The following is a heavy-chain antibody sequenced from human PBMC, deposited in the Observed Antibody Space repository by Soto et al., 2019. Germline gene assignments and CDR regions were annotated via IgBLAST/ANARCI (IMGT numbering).Heavy chain of an antibody. CDR3: ATSGGSGSQAFDY. Sequence: QVHLVQSGAELRKPGSSVRVSCKASGDTFNSYTINWVRQAPGLGLEWMGRTIPILSMSNYALKFQGRLTITADKSTSTAYMVLGSLRSEDTAIYYCATSGGSGSQAFDYWGQGALVTVSS. J-gene: IGHJ4*02. CDR1: GDTFNSYT. CDR2: TIPILSMS. D-gene: IGHD3-10*01. V-gene: IGHV1-69*02.